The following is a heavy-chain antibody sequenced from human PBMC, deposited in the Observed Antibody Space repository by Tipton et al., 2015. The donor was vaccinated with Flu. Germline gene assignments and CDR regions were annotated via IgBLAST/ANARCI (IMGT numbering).Heavy chain of an antibody. D-gene: IGHD5-24*01. CDR3: ARVEWFDP. CDR1: GGSFSGYY. Sequence: LRLSCAVYGGSFSGYYWSWIRQPPGKGLEWIGEINHSGSTNYNPSLKSRVTISVDTSKNRFSLKLSSVTAADTAVYYCARVEWFDPWGQGTLVTVSS. CDR2: INHSGST. J-gene: IGHJ5*02. V-gene: IGHV4-34*01.